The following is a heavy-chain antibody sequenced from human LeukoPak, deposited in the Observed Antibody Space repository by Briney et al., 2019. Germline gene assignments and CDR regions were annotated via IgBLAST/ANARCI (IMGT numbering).Heavy chain of an antibody. Sequence: PSETLSLTCIVSGGSISSYYWNWIRQPPGKGLEWIGYIYHSGSTTYNPSLRSRVTISVDTSKNQFSLKLSSVTAADTAVYYCAREEGGYYGSGSYYGFGMDVWGQGTTVTVSS. D-gene: IGHD3-10*01. CDR3: AREEGGYYGSGSYYGFGMDV. V-gene: IGHV4-59*01. CDR2: IYHSGST. J-gene: IGHJ6*02. CDR1: GGSISSYY.